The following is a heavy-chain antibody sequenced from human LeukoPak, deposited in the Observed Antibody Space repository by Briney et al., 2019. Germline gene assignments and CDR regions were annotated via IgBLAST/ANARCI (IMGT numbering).Heavy chain of an antibody. CDR2: IKPNRGDT. Sequence: DSVKVSCKASGYTITGYSFHWVRQAPGQGLEWMGWIKPNRGDTNYAHKFQGRVTMTRDTSISTVYMELSRLRSDDTAVYYCGSGSYYYYYMDVWGKGTTVTVSS. CDR3: GSGSYYYYYMDV. CDR1: GYTITGYS. V-gene: IGHV1-2*02. D-gene: IGHD2-15*01. J-gene: IGHJ6*03.